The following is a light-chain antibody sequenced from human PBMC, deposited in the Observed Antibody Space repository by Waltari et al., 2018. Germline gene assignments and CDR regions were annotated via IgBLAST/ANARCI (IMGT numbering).Light chain of an antibody. J-gene: IGLJ2*01. CDR2: DDS. CDR3: QVWDRSNEDAHPYGV. V-gene: IGLV3-21*02. CDR1: NIDNTA. Sequence: SGVLTQPPSVSVAPGQTAKITCRGENIDNTAVHWHQPRPGQAPVFVIYDDSDRPSGIPERFSGSNSGNTATLTISRVEAGDEADYFCQVWDRSNEDAHPYGVFGGGTKLTVL.